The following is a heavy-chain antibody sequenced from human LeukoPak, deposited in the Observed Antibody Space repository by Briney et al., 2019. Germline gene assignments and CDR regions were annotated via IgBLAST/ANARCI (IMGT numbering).Heavy chain of an antibody. J-gene: IGHJ6*03. V-gene: IGHV1-18*01. D-gene: IGHD1-26*01. Sequence: ASVKVSCKASGYTFTSYGISWVRQAPGQGLEWMGWISSYNGNTNYAQKLQGRVTMTTDTSTSTVYMELRSLRSDDTAVYYCARVGATHTYYYYYMDVWGKGTTVTVSS. CDR3: ARVGATHTYYYYYMDV. CDR1: GYTFTSYG. CDR2: ISSYNGNT.